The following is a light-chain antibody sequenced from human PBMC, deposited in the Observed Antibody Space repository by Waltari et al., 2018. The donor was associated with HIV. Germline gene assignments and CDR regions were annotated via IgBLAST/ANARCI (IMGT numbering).Light chain of an antibody. CDR1: QSFGTY. CDR3: QQRSDWPPYT. CDR2: DAS. V-gene: IGKV3-11*01. Sequence: EIVLTHSPATLPFSPGATSTPFCRASQSFGTYLAWYQQTPGQAPRLLIYDASNLATGIPARFSGSGSGTDFTLTISSLEPEDFAVYYCQQRSDWPPYTFGQGTKVEIK. J-gene: IGKJ2*01.